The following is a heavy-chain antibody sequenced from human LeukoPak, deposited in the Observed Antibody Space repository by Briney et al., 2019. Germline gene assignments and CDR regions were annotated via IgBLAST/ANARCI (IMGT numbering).Heavy chain of an antibody. D-gene: IGHD6-19*01. Sequence: SETLSLTCTVSGGSISSYYWSWIRQPPGKGLEWIGYTYYSGSTNYNPSLKSRVTISVDTSKNQFSLKLSSVTAADTAVYYCARHRSDSSGWRYYYYGMDVWGQGITVTVSS. J-gene: IGHJ6*02. CDR3: ARHRSDSSGWRYYYYGMDV. CDR2: TYYSGST. CDR1: GGSISSYY. V-gene: IGHV4-59*08.